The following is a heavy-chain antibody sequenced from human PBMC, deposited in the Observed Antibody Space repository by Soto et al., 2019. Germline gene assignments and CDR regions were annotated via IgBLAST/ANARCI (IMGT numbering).Heavy chain of an antibody. CDR3: ARESFYRLIDY. Sequence: QVQLQQWGAGLLMPSETLSLTCAVYGGSLSGYYWSWIRQPPGKGLEWIGEGSHSGSTDYNPSLRSRVTISVDTSKNQFSLNLSSVTAADTAVYYCARESFYRLIDYWGQGTLVTVSS. CDR1: GGSLSGYY. J-gene: IGHJ4*02. D-gene: IGHD3-16*02. CDR2: GSHSGST. V-gene: IGHV4-34*01.